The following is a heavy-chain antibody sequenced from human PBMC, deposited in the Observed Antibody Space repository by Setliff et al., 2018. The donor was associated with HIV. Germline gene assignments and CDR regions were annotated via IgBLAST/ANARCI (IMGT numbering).Heavy chain of an antibody. Sequence: PGGSLRLSXSTSXFTFXXXKFNWARQAPGXGLEXVSSISIGSGGAIDYADSVXGRFTISRDNSKNSLYLQMNTXXSGAXXVYYXXRDXXYSXXXXGSPVYGMDVWGQGTTVTVSS. CDR1: XFTFXXXK. J-gene: IGHJ6*02. CDR3: XRDXXYSXXXXGSPVYGMDV. D-gene: IGHD3-22*01. CDR2: ISIGSGGAI. V-gene: IGHV3-21*01.